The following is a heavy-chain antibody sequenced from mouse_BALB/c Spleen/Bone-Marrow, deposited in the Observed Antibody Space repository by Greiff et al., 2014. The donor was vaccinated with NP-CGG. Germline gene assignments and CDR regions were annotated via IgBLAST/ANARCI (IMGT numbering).Heavy chain of an antibody. V-gene: IGHV7-3*02. CDR1: GFTFTDYY. Sequence: EVKLVESGGGLVQPGGSLRLSCATSGFTFTDYYMSWVRQPPGKALEWLGFIRNKANGYTTEYSASVKGRFTISRDNSQSILYRQMNTLRAEDSATYYCARYGYDYFDYWGQGTTLTVSS. J-gene: IGHJ2*01. CDR2: IRNKANGYTT. D-gene: IGHD2-2*01. CDR3: ARYGYDYFDY.